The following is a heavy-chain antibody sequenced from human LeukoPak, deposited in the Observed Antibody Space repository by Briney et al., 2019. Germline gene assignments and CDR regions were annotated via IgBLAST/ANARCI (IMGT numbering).Heavy chain of an antibody. CDR1: GFTFSSYG. V-gene: IGHV3-33*06. CDR2: IWYDGSNK. D-gene: IGHD6-13*01. J-gene: IGHJ4*02. CDR3: VKDGRVAAAAYYFDY. Sequence: PGGSLRLSCAASGFTFSSYGMRWVRQAPGKGLEWVAVIWYDGSNKYYADSVKGRFTISRDNSMNTLYLQMNRLRAEDTAVYYCVKDGRVAAAAYYFDYWGQGTLATVSS.